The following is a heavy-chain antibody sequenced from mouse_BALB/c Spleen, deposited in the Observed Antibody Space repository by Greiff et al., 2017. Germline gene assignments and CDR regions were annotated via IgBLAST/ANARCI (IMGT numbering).Heavy chain of an antibody. J-gene: IGHJ1*01. Sequence: DVQLVESGGGLVKPGGSLKLSCAASGFTFSSYAMSWVRQSPEKRLEWVAEISSGGSYTYYPDTVTGRFTISRDNAKNTLYLEMSSLRSEDTAMYYCARYYGSSWYFDVWGAGTTVTVSS. CDR1: GFTFSSYA. V-gene: IGHV5-9-4*01. D-gene: IGHD1-1*01. CDR3: ARYYGSSWYFDV. CDR2: ISSGGSYT.